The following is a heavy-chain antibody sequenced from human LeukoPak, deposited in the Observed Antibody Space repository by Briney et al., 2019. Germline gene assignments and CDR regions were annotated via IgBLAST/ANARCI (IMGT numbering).Heavy chain of an antibody. Sequence: GASVNVSCKASGYTFTSYDINWVRQATGQGREWMGWMNPNSGNTGYAQKFQGRVTMTRNTSISTAYMELSSLRSEDTAVYYCARGITMVRGAPSAYWGQGTLVTVSS. CDR1: GYTFTSYD. D-gene: IGHD3-10*01. CDR2: MNPNSGNT. J-gene: IGHJ4*02. V-gene: IGHV1-8*01. CDR3: ARGITMVRGAPSAY.